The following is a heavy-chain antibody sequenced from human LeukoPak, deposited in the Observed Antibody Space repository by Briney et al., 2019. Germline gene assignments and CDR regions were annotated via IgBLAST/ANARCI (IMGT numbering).Heavy chain of an antibody. CDR1: GGSISSYY. CDR3: ARGYGGNPYYFDY. CDR2: IYYSGST. Sequence: SETLSLTCTVSGGSISSYYWSWIRQPPGKGLEWIGYIYYSGSTNYNPSLKSPVTISVDTSKNQFSLKLSSVTAADTAVYYCARGYGGNPYYFDYWGQGTLVTVSS. V-gene: IGHV4-59*01. D-gene: IGHD4-23*01. J-gene: IGHJ4*02.